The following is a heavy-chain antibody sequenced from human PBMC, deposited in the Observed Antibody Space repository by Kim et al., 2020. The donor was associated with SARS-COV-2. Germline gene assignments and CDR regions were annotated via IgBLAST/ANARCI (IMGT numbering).Heavy chain of an antibody. D-gene: IGHD1-1*01. CDR3: AKVRTNLWYFHL. J-gene: IGHJ2*01. CDR1: GFIFSSYG. V-gene: IGHV3-33*03. CDR2: IYFDGSKK. Sequence: GGSLRRSCAASGFIFSSYGMHWVRQTPGKGLDWVAAIYFDGSKKYYADSVKGRFTISRDNSKNTLSLQMNSLRAEDTAIYYCAKVRTNLWYFHLWGRGTLVTVSS.